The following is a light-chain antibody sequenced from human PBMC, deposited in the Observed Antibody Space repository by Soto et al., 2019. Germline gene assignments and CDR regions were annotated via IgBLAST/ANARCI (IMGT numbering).Light chain of an antibody. CDR1: QGINRW. CDR3: EQANGFPIT. J-gene: IGKJ5*01. CDR2: DAS. Sequence: DIQMTQSPYSVSASVGDRVTITCRASQGINRWLAWYQQKPGKAPKLLIYDASSLQSGVPSRFSGSGSGTDFTLTISSLQPEDFATYYCEQANGFPITFGQGTRLEIK. V-gene: IGKV1-12*01.